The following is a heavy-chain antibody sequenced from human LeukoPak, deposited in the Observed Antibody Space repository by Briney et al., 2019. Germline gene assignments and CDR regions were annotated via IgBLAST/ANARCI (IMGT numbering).Heavy chain of an antibody. J-gene: IGHJ6*02. CDR1: GYTFTSYG. CDR3: ARDRGVGSSLLYYYGTDV. CDR2: ISAYNGNT. Sequence: ASVKVSCKASGYTFTSYGISWVRQAPGQGLEWMGWISAYNGNTNYAQKLQGRVTMTTDTSTSTAYMELRSLRSDDTAVYYCARDRGVGSSLLYYYGTDVWGQGTTVTVSS. D-gene: IGHD3-10*01. V-gene: IGHV1-18*01.